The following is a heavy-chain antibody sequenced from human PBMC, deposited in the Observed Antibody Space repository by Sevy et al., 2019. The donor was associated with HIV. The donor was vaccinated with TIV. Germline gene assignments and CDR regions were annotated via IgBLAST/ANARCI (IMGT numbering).Heavy chain of an antibody. CDR3: ASSLGELSFFYYYYMDV. Sequence: WGSLRLSCAASGFTFSSYWMSWVRQAPGKGLEWVANIKQDGSEKYYVDSVKGRFTISRDNAKNSLYLQMNGLRAEDTAVYYCASSLGELSFFYYYYMDVWGKGTTVTVSS. D-gene: IGHD3-16*02. CDR2: IKQDGSEK. V-gene: IGHV3-7*01. J-gene: IGHJ6*03. CDR1: GFTFSSYW.